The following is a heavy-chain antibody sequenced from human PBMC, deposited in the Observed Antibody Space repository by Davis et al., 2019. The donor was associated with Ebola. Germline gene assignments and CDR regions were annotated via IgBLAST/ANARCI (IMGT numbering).Heavy chain of an antibody. CDR1: GFTFSSYS. D-gene: IGHD4-23*01. V-gene: IGHV3-21*01. CDR2: ISSSSSYI. Sequence: GESLKISCAASGFTFSSYSMNWVRQAPGKGLEWVSSISSSSSYIYYTDSVKGRFTISRDNAKNSLYLQMNSLRAEDTAVYYCARVERYGGNSGDYWGQGTLVTVSS. J-gene: IGHJ4*02. CDR3: ARVERYGGNSGDY.